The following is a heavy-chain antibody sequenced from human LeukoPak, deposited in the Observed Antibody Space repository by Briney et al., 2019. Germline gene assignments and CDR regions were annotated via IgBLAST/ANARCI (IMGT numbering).Heavy chain of an antibody. J-gene: IGHJ4*02. Sequence: EASVKVSCKASGYTLTGYYMHWVRQAPGQGLEWMGWINPNSGGTNYAQKFQGRVTMTRDTSISTAYMELSRLRSDDTAVYYCARDLLPLYSVVVTAILGYWGQGTLVTVSS. CDR3: ARDLLPLYSVVVTAILGY. CDR2: INPNSGGT. CDR1: GYTLTGYY. D-gene: IGHD2-21*02. V-gene: IGHV1-2*02.